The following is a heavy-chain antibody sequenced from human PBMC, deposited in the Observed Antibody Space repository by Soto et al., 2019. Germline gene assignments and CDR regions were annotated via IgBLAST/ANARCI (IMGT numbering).Heavy chain of an antibody. CDR1: GFTFSSYA. Sequence: QVQLVESGGGVVQPGRSLRLSCAASGFTFSSYAMHWVRQAPGKGLEWVAVISYDGSNKYYADSVKGRFTISRDNSKNTLYLQMNILRTEDTGVYYCARPLWRDDSKLGYFDLWGRGTLVTFSS. CDR2: ISYDGSNK. CDR3: ARPLWRDDSKLGYFDL. V-gene: IGHV3-30-3*01. J-gene: IGHJ2*01. D-gene: IGHD2-15*01.